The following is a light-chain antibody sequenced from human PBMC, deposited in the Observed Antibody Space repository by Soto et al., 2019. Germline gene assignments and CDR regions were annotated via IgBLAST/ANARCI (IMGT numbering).Light chain of an antibody. Sequence: DIVMTQSPDSLAVSLGERATINCMSSQSVLHRSKSKNYLAWYQQKPGQPPRLLIYWASTRESGVADRFSGSGSGTDFALTISGLQAEDVAVYYCQQYYSRPYTVGQGNKLEIK. CDR2: WAS. CDR1: QSVLHRSKSKNY. J-gene: IGKJ2*01. V-gene: IGKV4-1*01. CDR3: QQYYSRPYT.